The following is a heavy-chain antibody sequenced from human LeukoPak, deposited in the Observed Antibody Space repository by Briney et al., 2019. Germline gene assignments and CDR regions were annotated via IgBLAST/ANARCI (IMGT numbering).Heavy chain of an antibody. CDR2: MNPNSGNT. V-gene: IGHV1-8*01. CDR1: GYTFTSYD. Sequence: ASVTVSCKASGYTFTSYDINWVRQAPGQGLEWMGWMNPNSGNTVYAQKFQGRVTMTRNTSISTAYMELSSLRSEDTAVYYCARTRITIFGVVIKHYYYYYMDVWGKGTTVTVSS. J-gene: IGHJ6*03. D-gene: IGHD3-3*01. CDR3: ARTRITIFGVVIKHYYYYYMDV.